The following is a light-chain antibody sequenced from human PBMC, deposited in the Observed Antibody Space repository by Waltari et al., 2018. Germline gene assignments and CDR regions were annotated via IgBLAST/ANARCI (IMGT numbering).Light chain of an antibody. J-gene: IGLJ1*01. CDR3: AAWNSGLSVSYV. CDR1: DSNIGTNS. V-gene: IGLV1-47*01. Sequence: QSVLSQPPSASATPGQRVTISCSGTDSNIGTNSVFWYQHVPGQAPRLLIYRPDPRPSGIPDRFSGSKSGTSASLAITGLRSEDEADYYCAAWNSGLSVSYVFGSGTKVTV. CDR2: RPD.